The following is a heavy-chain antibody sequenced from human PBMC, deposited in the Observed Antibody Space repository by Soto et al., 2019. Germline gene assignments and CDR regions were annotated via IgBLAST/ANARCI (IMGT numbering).Heavy chain of an antibody. CDR3: AREWDPTMVTRADY. CDR1: GYTFTGYS. V-gene: IGHV1-2*02. D-gene: IGHD5-18*01. J-gene: IGHJ4*02. Sequence: QVQLVQSGAEVKKHGTSVKVSCKASGYTFTGYSIHWVGQAPGQGLEWLGWIDPKNGDTNTAQKVQGRVTMTRDTSITTAYMELTSLRSDDTAIYYCAREWDPTMVTRADYWGQGSLVTVSS. CDR2: IDPKNGDT.